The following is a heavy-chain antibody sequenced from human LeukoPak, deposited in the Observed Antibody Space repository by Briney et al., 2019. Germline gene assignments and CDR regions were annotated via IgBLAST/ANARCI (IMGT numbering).Heavy chain of an antibody. CDR1: GGSLSGYY. Sequence: NSSETLSLTCAVYGGSLSGYYWSWIRQPPGKGLEWIGEINHSGSTNYNPSLKSRVTISVDTSKNQFSLKLSSVTAADTAVYYCARVSRKAAGRWGQGTLVTVSS. CDR2: INHSGST. CDR3: ARVSRKAAGR. V-gene: IGHV4-34*01. D-gene: IGHD6-13*01. J-gene: IGHJ4*02.